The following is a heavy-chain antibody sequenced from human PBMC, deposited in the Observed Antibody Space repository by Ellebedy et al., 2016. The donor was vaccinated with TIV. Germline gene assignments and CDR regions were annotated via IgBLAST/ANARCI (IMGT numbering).Heavy chain of an antibody. Sequence: GESLKISXAASGFTFSSYSMNWVRQAPGKGLEWVSYISSSSSTIYYADSVKGRFTISRDNAKNSLYLQMNSLRDEDTAVYYCARVWVPDIVVVPAAADFDYWGQGTLVTVSS. D-gene: IGHD2-2*01. V-gene: IGHV3-48*02. J-gene: IGHJ4*02. CDR3: ARVWVPDIVVVPAAADFDY. CDR1: GFTFSSYS. CDR2: ISSSSSTI.